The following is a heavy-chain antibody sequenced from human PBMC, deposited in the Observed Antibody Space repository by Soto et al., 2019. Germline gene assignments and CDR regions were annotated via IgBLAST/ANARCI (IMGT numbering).Heavy chain of an antibody. V-gene: IGHV4-59*08. Sequence: SDALSLPSTVSGGSIRCYYWSWIRQPPGKGLEWIGYIYYSGSTNYNPSLKSRVTISVDRSKNQFTLRLTSVTAADTAVYFCATESGSTYGYFDYWGQGTQVNVSS. CDR1: GGSIRCYY. J-gene: IGHJ4*02. CDR3: ATESGSTYGYFDY. CDR2: IYYSGST. D-gene: IGHD5-18*01.